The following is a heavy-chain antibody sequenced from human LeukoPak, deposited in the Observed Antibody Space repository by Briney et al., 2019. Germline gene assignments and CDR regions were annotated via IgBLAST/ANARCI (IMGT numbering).Heavy chain of an antibody. CDR2: IIPIFGTA. V-gene: IGHV1-69*05. CDR3: ANHYYDSSGYYYFPLGSYNY. D-gene: IGHD3-22*01. Sequence: SVKVSCKASGGTFSSYAISWVRQAPGQGLEWMGGIIPIFGTANYAQKFQGRVTITTDESTSTAYMELSSLRSEDTAVYYCANHYYDSSGYYYFPLGSYNYWGQGTLVTVSS. J-gene: IGHJ4*02. CDR1: GGTFSSYA.